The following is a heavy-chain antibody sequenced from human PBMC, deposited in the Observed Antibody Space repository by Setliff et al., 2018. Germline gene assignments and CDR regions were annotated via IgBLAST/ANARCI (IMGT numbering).Heavy chain of an antibody. V-gene: IGHV3-7*03. CDR1: GFTFSSSW. Sequence: GGSLRLSCAASGFTFSSSWMIWVRQVPGKGLDWVANMNEDSTNKYHVYSVKCRFTISRDNAKNSPFLQMDSLRVEDTAVYYCARGLWKGNVDYWGQGTLVTVSS. D-gene: IGHD2-21*01. CDR3: ARGLWKGNVDY. CDR2: MNEDSTNK. J-gene: IGHJ4*02.